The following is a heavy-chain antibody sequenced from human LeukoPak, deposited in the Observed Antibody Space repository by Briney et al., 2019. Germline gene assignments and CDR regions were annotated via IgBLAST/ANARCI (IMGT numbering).Heavy chain of an antibody. CDR3: ARDAAEHYFDY. J-gene: IGHJ4*02. CDR2: IWFDGSHQ. D-gene: IGHD1-26*01. V-gene: IGHV3-33*01. Sequence: GGSLRLSCAASGFTFSNYGMHWVRQAPGKGLEWVTVIWFDGSHQHYADSVRGRFTVSRDNSRNILYLQMNSLRAEDTGVYYCARDAAEHYFDYWGQGTLVTGSS. CDR1: GFTFSNYG.